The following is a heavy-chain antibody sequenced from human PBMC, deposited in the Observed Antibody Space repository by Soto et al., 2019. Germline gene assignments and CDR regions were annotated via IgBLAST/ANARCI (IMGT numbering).Heavy chain of an antibody. CDR2: INPNSGGT. D-gene: IGHD5-18*01. CDR1: WYTFPCYY. CDR3: ARHGQQLWFSTVPSMDV. J-gene: IGHJ6*02. V-gene: IGHV1-2*04. Sequence: ASVQGSFPAAWYTFPCYYMHLGRQAQGQGLEWMGWINPNSGGTNYAQKFQGWVTMTRDTSISTAYMELSRLRSDDTAVYYCARHGQQLWFSTVPSMDVWGQGTTVTVSS.